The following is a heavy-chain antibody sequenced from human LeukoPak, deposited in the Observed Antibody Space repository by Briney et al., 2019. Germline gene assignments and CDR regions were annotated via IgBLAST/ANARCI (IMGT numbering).Heavy chain of an antibody. D-gene: IGHD6-19*01. V-gene: IGHV3-30*18. CDR3: AKARIAVAGRALDY. Sequence: HPGGSLRLSCVASGFTFSSYGMHWVRQAPGKGLEWVAVISYDGSNKYYADSVKGRFAISRDNSKNTLYLQMNSLRAEDTAVYYCAKARIAVAGRALDYWGQGTLVTVSS. J-gene: IGHJ4*02. CDR2: ISYDGSNK. CDR1: GFTFSSYG.